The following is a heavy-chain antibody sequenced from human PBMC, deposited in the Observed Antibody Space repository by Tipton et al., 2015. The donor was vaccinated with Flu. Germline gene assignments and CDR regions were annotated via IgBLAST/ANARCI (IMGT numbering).Heavy chain of an antibody. V-gene: IGHV1-69*01. Sequence: QVQLVQSGAEVKKPGSSVKVSCKASGDTFRNYAISWVRQAPGQGLEWMGGIVCIFGIPNYAQKFQGRVTMTADESTTSVYMERSSLRSDVTAVYYCARQIYTSGDLDFGYYYMDVCGKGTTVSVSS. CDR1: GDTFRNYA. CDR2: IVCIFGIP. D-gene: IGHD6-25*01. J-gene: IGHJ6*03. CDR3: ARQIYTSGDLDFGYYYMDV.